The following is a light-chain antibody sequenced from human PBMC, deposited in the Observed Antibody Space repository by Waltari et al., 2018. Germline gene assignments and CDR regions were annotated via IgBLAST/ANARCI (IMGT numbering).Light chain of an antibody. J-gene: IGLJ2*01. CDR3: CSYAGSSSMV. Sequence: QPALTHPAPVSGSPGKPIPIPSTGTTKIVGVLNVLHGYQQHPGKAPKLMIHEVRKRPSGVSNRFSGSKSGNTASLTISGLQAEDEADYYCCSYAGSSSMVFGGGTKLTVL. V-gene: IGLV2-23*02. CDR2: EVR. CDR1: TKIVGVLNV.